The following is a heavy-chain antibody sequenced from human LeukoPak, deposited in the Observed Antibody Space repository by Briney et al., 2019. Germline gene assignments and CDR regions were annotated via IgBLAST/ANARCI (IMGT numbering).Heavy chain of an antibody. J-gene: IGHJ6*02. D-gene: IGHD6-6*01. CDR1: GFTFSSYS. Sequence: PGGSLRLSCAASGFTFSSYSMNWFRQAPGKGLEWVSSISSSSSYIYYADSVKGRFTISRDNAKNSLYLQMNSLRAEDTAVYYCARDLIAARGMDVWGQGTTVTVSS. CDR3: ARDLIAARGMDV. CDR2: ISSSSSYI. V-gene: IGHV3-21*01.